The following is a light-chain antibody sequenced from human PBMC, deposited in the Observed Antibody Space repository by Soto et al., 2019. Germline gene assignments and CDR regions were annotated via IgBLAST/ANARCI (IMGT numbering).Light chain of an antibody. Sequence: QSVLTQPPSASGTPGQRVTISCSGDSSSIERNTVSWYQQLPGMAPKLLIYLNSRRPSGVPDRFSGSKSGNTASLTISGLQAEDEADFYCCSYGGSFPYVFGTGTKVTVL. CDR2: LNS. V-gene: IGLV1-44*01. CDR1: SSSIERNT. CDR3: CSYGGSFPYV. J-gene: IGLJ1*01.